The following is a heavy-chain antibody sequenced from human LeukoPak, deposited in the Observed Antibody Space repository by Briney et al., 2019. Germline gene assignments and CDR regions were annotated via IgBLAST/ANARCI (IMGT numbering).Heavy chain of an antibody. V-gene: IGHV3-23*01. J-gene: IGHJ4*02. D-gene: IGHD3-10*01. CDR2: ISGSGGST. CDR1: GFTFSSYA. Sequence: GGSLRLSCAASGFTFSSYAMSWVRQAPGKRLEWASAISGSGGSTYYADSVKGRFTISRDNSKNTLYLQMNSLRAEDTAVYYCAKDSGKSSAGGRVGYFDYWGQGTLVTVSS. CDR3: AKDSGKSSAGGRVGYFDY.